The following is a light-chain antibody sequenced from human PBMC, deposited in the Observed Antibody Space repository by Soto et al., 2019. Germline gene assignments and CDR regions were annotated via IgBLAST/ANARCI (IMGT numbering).Light chain of an antibody. CDR2: EGS. J-gene: IGLJ2*01. CDR3: CSYVGSDTYVI. CDR1: SSDIGRYNL. Sequence: QSALAQPASVSGSPGQSITISCTGTSSDIGRYNLVSWYQQYPGEAPKLVIYEGSKRPSGVSNRFSGSKSGNTASLTISGLQAEDEAHYYCCSYVGSDTYVIFGGGTKLTVL. V-gene: IGLV2-23*01.